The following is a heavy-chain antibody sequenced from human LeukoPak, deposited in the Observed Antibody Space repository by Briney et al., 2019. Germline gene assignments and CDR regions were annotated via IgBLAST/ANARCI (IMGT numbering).Heavy chain of an antibody. V-gene: IGHV4-59*01. D-gene: IGHD6-6*01. Sequence: SETLSLTCTVSGGSISSYYWSWIRQPPGKGLEWIGYIYYSGSANYNPSLKSRVTISVDTSKNQFSLKLSSVTAADTAVYYCAREEQLDYFDYWGQGALVTVSS. CDR1: GGSISSYY. J-gene: IGHJ4*02. CDR3: AREEQLDYFDY. CDR2: IYYSGSA.